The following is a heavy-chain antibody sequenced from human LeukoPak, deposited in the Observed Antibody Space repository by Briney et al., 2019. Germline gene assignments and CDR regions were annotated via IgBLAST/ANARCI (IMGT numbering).Heavy chain of an antibody. J-gene: IGHJ6*03. CDR1: GVSFSGYY. D-gene: IGHD2/OR15-2a*01. CDR3: ARGRLGRKYYYYYYMDV. CDR2: INHSGST. V-gene: IGHV4-34*01. Sequence: PSETLSLTCAVYGVSFSGYYWSWIRQPPGKGLEWIGEINHSGSTNYNPSLKSRVTISVDTSKNQFSLKLSSVTAADTAVYYCARGRLGRKYYYYYYMDVWGKGTTVTVSS.